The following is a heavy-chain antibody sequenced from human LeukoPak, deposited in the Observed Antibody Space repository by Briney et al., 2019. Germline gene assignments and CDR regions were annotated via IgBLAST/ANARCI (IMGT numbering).Heavy chain of an antibody. Sequence: GGSLRLSCAASGFTFSSYEMNWVRQAPGKGLEWVSYISSSGSTIYYADSVKGRFTISRDNSKNTLYLQMNSLRAEDTAVYYCAKDSDTSIAAAGPSDYWGQGTLVTVSS. J-gene: IGHJ4*02. D-gene: IGHD6-13*01. CDR2: ISSSGSTI. CDR1: GFTFSSYE. V-gene: IGHV3-48*03. CDR3: AKDSDTSIAAAGPSDY.